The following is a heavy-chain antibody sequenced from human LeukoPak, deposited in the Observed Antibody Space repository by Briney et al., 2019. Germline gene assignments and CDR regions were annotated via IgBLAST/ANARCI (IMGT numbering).Heavy chain of an antibody. CDR1: GFTPSSNY. J-gene: IGHJ4*02. D-gene: IGHD7-27*01. CDR2: IYSGGST. CDR3: ASYPSWGY. V-gene: IGHV3-66*01. Sequence: GGSLRLSCAASGFTPSSNYTSSVRQAPGEGLEWVSVIYSGGSTYSADSVKGRFTISRDNSKNTLYLQMNSLRAEDTAVYYCASYPSWGYWGQGTLVTVSS.